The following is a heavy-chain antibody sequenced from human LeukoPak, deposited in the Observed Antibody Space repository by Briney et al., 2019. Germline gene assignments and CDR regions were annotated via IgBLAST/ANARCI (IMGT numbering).Heavy chain of an antibody. CDR1: GGTFSSYA. D-gene: IGHD3-10*01. Sequence: SVKVSCKASGGTFSSYAISWVRQAPGQGLEWMGGIIPIFGTANYAQKFQGRVTITADESTSTAYMELSSLRPEDTAVYYCARVRSYYGSGSYFGSLYYMDVWGKGTTVTVSS. J-gene: IGHJ6*03. CDR3: ARVRSYYGSGSYFGSLYYMDV. CDR2: IIPIFGTA. V-gene: IGHV1-69*01.